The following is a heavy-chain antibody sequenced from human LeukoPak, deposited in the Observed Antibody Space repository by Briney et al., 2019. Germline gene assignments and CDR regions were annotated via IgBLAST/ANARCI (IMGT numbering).Heavy chain of an antibody. CDR1: GGTFSSYA. CDR3: ARDSNGDYGFDY. D-gene: IGHD4-17*01. V-gene: IGHV1-69*13. Sequence: SVKVSCKASGGTFSSYAISWVRQAAGQGLEWMGGIIPIFGTANYAQKFQGRVTITADESTSTAYMELSSLRSEDTAVYYCARDSNGDYGFDYWGQGTLVTVSS. J-gene: IGHJ4*02. CDR2: IIPIFGTA.